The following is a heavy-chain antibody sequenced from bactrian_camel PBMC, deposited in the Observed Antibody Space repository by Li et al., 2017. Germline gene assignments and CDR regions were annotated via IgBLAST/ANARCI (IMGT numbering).Heavy chain of an antibody. J-gene: IGHJ4*01. CDR2: IFTAGGST. CDR1: GYDDKSGC. Sequence: QVQLVESGGGSVQAGESLTLSCVLSGYDDKSGCLGWFRQASGKEREIVAAIFTAGGSTFYADSVKGRFTISRDAAEKTVFLQMNSLGLVDTAMYYCAASTYECYLGTYLFTWTEFDHWGQGTQVTVS. D-gene: IGHD3*01. V-gene: IGHV3S54*01. CDR3: AASTYECYLGTYLFTWTEFDH.